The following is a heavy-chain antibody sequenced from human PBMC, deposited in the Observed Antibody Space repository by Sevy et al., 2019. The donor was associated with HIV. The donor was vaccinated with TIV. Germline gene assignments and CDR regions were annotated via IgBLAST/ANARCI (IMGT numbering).Heavy chain of an antibody. CDR3: AKNTAAVGVGGFDY. D-gene: IGHD6-13*01. CDR1: GLSFSDYG. Sequence: GGSLRLSCTASGLSFSDYGMHWVRQAPGKGLEWVAFIWYDGSDRYYADSVKGRFTISRDNSKNILYLQMSSLRLEDTALYYCAKNTAAVGVGGFDYWGQGTLVTVPS. J-gene: IGHJ4*02. CDR2: IWYDGSDR. V-gene: IGHV3-30*02.